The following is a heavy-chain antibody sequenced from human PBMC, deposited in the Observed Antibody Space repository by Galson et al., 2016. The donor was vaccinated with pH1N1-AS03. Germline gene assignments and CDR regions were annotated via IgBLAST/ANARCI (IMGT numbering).Heavy chain of an antibody. D-gene: IGHD2-21*02. CDR1: GVSFTTAGYY. Sequence: LSLTCSVSGVSFTTAGYYWTWFRQPAGKGLEWIGHKYYTGSTNYNPSLKSRVSISVDKSNKQFSLRLNGVTAADTATYYWARGGLQGGSHHDNHYFENWGQGTLVTVSS. V-gene: IGHV4-61*09. CDR2: KYYTGST. J-gene: IGHJ4*02. CDR3: ARGGLQGGSHHDNHYFEN.